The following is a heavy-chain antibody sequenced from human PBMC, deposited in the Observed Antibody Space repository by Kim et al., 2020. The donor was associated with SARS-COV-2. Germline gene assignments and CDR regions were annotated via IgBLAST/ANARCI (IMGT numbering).Heavy chain of an antibody. V-gene: IGHV4-59*08. D-gene: IGHD2-2*01. J-gene: IGHJ4*02. CDR2: IYYSGST. CDR1: GGSISSYY. CDR3: ARHLQPSLAAMGGEFDY. Sequence: SETLSLTCTVSGGSISSYYWSWIRQPPGKGLEWIGYIYYSGSTNYNPSLKSRVTISVDTSKNQFSLKLSSVTAADTAVYYCARHLQPSLAAMGGEFDYWGQGTLVTVSS.